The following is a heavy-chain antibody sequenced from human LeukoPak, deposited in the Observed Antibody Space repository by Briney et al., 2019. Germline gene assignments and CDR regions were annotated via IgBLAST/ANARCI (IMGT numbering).Heavy chain of an antibody. CDR2: ISTSSSYI. CDR1: GFTFSSYS. D-gene: IGHD1-26*01. CDR3: AKDWDSVFDY. V-gene: IGHV3-21*01. J-gene: IGHJ4*02. Sequence: GGSLRLSCAASGFTFSSYSMNWVRQAPGKGLEWVASISTSSSYIYYADSMKGRFTISRDNSKNTLYLQMNSLRAEDTAVYYCAKDWDSVFDYWGQGTLVTVSS.